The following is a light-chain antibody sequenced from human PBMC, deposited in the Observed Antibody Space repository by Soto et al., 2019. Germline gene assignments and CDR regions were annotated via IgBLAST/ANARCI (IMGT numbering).Light chain of an antibody. CDR3: QQYHIYST. CDR1: QTINNW. J-gene: IGKJ1*01. Sequence: DIQMTQSPSTLSASVGDRVTITCRASQTINNWLAWFQQKPGNAPKRLISHSSTLKRGVHSRFRGSGSGTEFTLTISRLQPDDFETYYCQQYHIYSTFGQGTKVEIK. CDR2: HSS. V-gene: IGKV1-5*03.